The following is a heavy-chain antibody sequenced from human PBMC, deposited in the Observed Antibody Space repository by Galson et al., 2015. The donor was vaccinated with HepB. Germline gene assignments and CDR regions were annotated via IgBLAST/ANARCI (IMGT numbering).Heavy chain of an antibody. CDR1: GFTFDDYT. Sequence: SLRLSCAASGFTFDDYTMHWVRQAPGKGLEWVSLVTWDGYTPYYADSVKARFTISRDNSKHSLYLQMNSLRTEDTALYYCAKDKGGGYSYGIDYWGQGTLVTVSS. CDR3: AKDKGGGYSYGIDY. D-gene: IGHD5-18*01. J-gene: IGHJ4*02. V-gene: IGHV3-43*01. CDR2: VTWDGYTP.